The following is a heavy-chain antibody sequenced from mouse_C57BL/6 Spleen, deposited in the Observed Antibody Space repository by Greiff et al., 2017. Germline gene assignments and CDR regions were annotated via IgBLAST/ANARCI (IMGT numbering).Heavy chain of an antibody. Sequence: QVQLQQPGTELVKPGASVKLSCKASGYTFTSYWMHWVKQRPGQGLEWIGNINPSNGGTNYNEKFKSKATLTVDKSSSTAYMQLSSRTYEDSAVYYCARGYGVATVDFDYWGQGTTLTVSS. CDR2: INPSNGGT. CDR1: GYTFTSYW. J-gene: IGHJ2*01. CDR3: ARGYGVATVDFDY. V-gene: IGHV1-53*01. D-gene: IGHD1-1*01.